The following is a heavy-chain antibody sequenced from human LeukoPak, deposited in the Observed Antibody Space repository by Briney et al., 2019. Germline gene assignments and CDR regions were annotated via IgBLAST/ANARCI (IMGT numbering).Heavy chain of an antibody. CDR2: INHSGST. CDR3: ARGGSGSYYYSRRYYFDY. V-gene: IGHV4-34*01. D-gene: IGHD1-26*01. CDR1: GGSLSGYY. Sequence: PSETLSLTCAVYGGSLSGYYWSWIRQPPGKGLEWIGEINHSGSTNYNPSLKSRVTISVDTSKNQFSLKLSSVTAADTAEYYCARGGSGSYYYSRRYYFDYWGQGTLVTVSS. J-gene: IGHJ4*02.